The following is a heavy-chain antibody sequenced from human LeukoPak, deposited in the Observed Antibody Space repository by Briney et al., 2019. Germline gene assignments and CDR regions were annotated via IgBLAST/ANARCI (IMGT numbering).Heavy chain of an antibody. Sequence: KASETLSLTCTVSGGSITRNSCYWAWIRQPPGKGLEWIASIYYTGSTYYNPSLKSRITISLDISKNQFSLKLSFVTASDTAMYYCARREGYFDYWGQGALVTVSS. J-gene: IGHJ4*02. V-gene: IGHV4-39*01. CDR2: IYYTGST. CDR1: GGSITRNSCY. D-gene: IGHD3-22*01. CDR3: ARREGYFDY.